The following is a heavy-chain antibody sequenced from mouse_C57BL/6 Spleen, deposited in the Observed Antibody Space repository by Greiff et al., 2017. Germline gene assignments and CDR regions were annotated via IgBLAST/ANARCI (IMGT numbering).Heavy chain of an antibody. CDR2: IYPRSGNT. CDR3: ARENNGSSCGYYGV. D-gene: IGHD1-1*01. Sequence: QVHVKQSGAELARPGASVKLSCKASGYTFTSYGISWVKQRTGQGLEWIGEIYPRSGNTYYTEKFKGQATLTADKTSSTAYMELRSLTSEDSAVYFCARENNGSSCGYYGVWGTRTTVTVSS. CDR1: GYTFTSYG. V-gene: IGHV1-81*01. J-gene: IGHJ1*03.